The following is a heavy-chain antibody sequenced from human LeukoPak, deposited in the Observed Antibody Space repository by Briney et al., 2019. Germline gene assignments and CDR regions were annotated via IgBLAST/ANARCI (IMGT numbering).Heavy chain of an antibody. Sequence: PSETLSLTCAVYGGSFSGYYWSWIRQPPGKGLEWIGEINHSGSTNYNPSLKSRVTISVDTSKNQFSLKLSSVTAADTAVYYCARGQSQDIVVVPAASPFFYWGQGTLVTVSS. J-gene: IGHJ4*02. V-gene: IGHV4-34*01. CDR2: INHSGST. CDR3: ARGQSQDIVVVPAASPFFY. CDR1: GGSFSGYY. D-gene: IGHD2-2*01.